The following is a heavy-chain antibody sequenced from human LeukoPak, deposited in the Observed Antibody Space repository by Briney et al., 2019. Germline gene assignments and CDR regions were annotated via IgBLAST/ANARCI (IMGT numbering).Heavy chain of an antibody. CDR2: IHYSGST. V-gene: IGHV4-59*01. CDR1: GGSISSYY. Sequence: SETLSLTCTVSGGSISSYYWSWIRQPPGKGLEWIGYIHYSGSTNYNLSLKSRVTISADTSKNQFSLKLSSVTAADTAVYYCARTIAAAGPYFDYRGQGTLVTVSS. CDR3: ARTIAAAGPYFDY. J-gene: IGHJ4*02. D-gene: IGHD6-13*01.